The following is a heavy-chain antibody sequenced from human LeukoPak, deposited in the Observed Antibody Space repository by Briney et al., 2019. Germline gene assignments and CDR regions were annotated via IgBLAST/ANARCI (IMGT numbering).Heavy chain of an antibody. J-gene: IGHJ5*02. D-gene: IGHD6-19*01. CDR1: GFTFSSYG. Sequence: GGSLRLSCAASGFTFSSYGMSWGRQAPGKGLERGSAISGSGGRTYYADSVKGRFTISRDTSKNTLYLQLNSLRAEDTAVYYCAKDSQWLVVPGSEDWFDPWGQGTLVTVSS. CDR3: AKDSQWLVVPGSEDWFDP. V-gene: IGHV3-23*01. CDR2: ISGSGGRT.